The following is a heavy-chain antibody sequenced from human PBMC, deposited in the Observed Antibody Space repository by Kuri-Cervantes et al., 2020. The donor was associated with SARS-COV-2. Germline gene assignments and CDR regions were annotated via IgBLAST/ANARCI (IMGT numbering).Heavy chain of an antibody. CDR2: ISGSGGST. CDR3: AKVGGTLTYYFDY. D-gene: IGHD2-15*01. J-gene: IGHJ4*02. V-gene: IGHV3-23*01. CDR1: GFTFDDYA. Sequence: GESLKISCAASGFTFDDYAMHWVRQALGKGLEWVSAISGSGGSTYYADSVKGRFTTSRDNSKNTLYLQMNSLRAEDTAVYYCAKVGGTLTYYFDYWGQGTLVTVSS.